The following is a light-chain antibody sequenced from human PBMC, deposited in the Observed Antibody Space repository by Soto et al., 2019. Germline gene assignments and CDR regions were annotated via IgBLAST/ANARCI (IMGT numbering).Light chain of an antibody. CDR2: GAK. J-gene: IGKJ5*01. Sequence: DIQRTQSPSSLSASVGDRVTITCRASQTISDYLSWYQQKPGKAPNLLIFGAKTLQSGVPSRFSGSGSGTDFTLTIRSLQPEDFATYYCQHADSFPLITFGQGTRREIK. V-gene: IGKV1-39*01. CDR1: QTISDY. CDR3: QHADSFPLIT.